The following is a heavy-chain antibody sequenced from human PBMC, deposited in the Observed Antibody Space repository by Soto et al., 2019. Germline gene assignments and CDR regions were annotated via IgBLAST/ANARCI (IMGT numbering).Heavy chain of an antibody. J-gene: IGHJ4*02. CDR2: IWYDGSNK. Sequence: GGSLRLSCAASGFPFSSYGMHWVRQAPGKGLEWVAVIWYDGSNKYYADSVKGRFTISRDNSKNTLYLQMNSLRAEDTAVYYCARGGRYLGYCSGGSCYHRIWGQGTLVTVSS. CDR3: ARGGRYLGYCSGGSCYHRI. CDR1: GFPFSSYG. D-gene: IGHD2-15*01. V-gene: IGHV3-33*01.